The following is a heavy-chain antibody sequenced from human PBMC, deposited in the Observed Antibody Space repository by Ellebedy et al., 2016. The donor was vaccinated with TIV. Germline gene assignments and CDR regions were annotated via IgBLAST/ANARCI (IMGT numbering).Heavy chain of an antibody. CDR3: AKDSEGYFDY. Sequence: GGSLRLXCAASGFTFDDYAMHWVRQAPGKGLEWVSGISWNSGSIGYADSVKGRFTISRDNAKNSLYLQMNSLRAEDTALYYCAKDSEGYFDYWGQGTLVTVSS. CDR1: GFTFDDYA. CDR2: ISWNSGSI. J-gene: IGHJ4*02. V-gene: IGHV3-9*01.